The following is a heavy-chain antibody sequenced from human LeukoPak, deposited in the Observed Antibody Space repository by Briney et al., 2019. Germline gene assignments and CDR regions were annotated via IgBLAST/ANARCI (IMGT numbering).Heavy chain of an antibody. CDR2: INAGNGNT. V-gene: IGHV1-3*01. CDR1: GYTFTSYA. D-gene: IGHD6-13*01. Sequence: GASVKVSCEASGYTFTSYAMHWVRQAPGQRLEWMGWINAGNGNTKYSQKFQGRVTITRDTSASTAYMELGSLRSEDTAVYYCARVFEQQLGTTFDYWGQGTLVTVSS. J-gene: IGHJ4*02. CDR3: ARVFEQQLGTTFDY.